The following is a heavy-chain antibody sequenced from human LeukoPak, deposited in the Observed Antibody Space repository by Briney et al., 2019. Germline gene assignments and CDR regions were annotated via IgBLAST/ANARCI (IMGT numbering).Heavy chain of an antibody. CDR2: INHSGST. J-gene: IGHJ4*02. Sequence: KPSETLSLTCAVYGGSFSGYYWSWIRQPPGKGLEWIGEINHSGSTNYNPSLKSRVTISVDTSKNQFSLKLSSVTAADTAVYYCARHSRYPTKIQAPGYADYWGQGTLVTVSS. CDR1: GGSFSGYY. V-gene: IGHV4-34*01. CDR3: ARHSRYPTKIQAPGYADY. D-gene: IGHD5-18*01.